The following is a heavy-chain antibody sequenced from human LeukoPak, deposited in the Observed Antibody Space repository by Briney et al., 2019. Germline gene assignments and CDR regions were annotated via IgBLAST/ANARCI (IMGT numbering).Heavy chain of an antibody. D-gene: IGHD2/OR15-2a*01. V-gene: IGHV1-46*01. CDR2: INPSGGST. CDR1: GYTFTSYY. Sequence: ASVKVSCKASGYTFTSYYMHWLRQAPGQGLEWMGIINPSGGSTSYAQKFQGRVTMTRDTSTSTVYMELSSLRSEDTAVYYCARVFLSRAAIDYWGQGTLVTVSS. CDR3: ARVFLSRAAIDY. J-gene: IGHJ4*02.